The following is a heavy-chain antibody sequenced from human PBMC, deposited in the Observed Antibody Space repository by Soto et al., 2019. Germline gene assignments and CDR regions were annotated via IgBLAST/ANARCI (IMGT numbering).Heavy chain of an antibody. CDR2: IRQDGSET. CDR1: GFTFSSYA. V-gene: IGHV3-7*01. J-gene: IGHJ3*02. CDR3: ARDFRDCTNGVCYRVRAFDI. Sequence: GGSLRLSCAASGFTFSSYAMSWVRQAPGKGLEWVANIRQDGSETYYVDSVKGRFTISRDNAKNSLYLQMNSLRAEDTAVYYCARDFRDCTNGVCYRVRAFDIWGQGTMVTVSS. D-gene: IGHD2-8*01.